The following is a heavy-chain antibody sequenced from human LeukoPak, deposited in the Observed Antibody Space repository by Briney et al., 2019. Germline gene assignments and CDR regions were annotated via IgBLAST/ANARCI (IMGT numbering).Heavy chain of an antibody. V-gene: IGHV3-30-3*01. J-gene: IGHJ4*02. D-gene: IGHD6-19*01. CDR2: ISYDGSNK. Sequence: GRSLRLSCAASGFTFSSYAMHWVRQAPGKGLEWVAVISYDGSNKYYADSVKGRFTISRDNSKNTLYLQMNSLRAEDTAVYYCARDQSSGWPTYYFDYWGQGTLVTVSS. CDR1: GFTFSSYA. CDR3: ARDQSSGWPTYYFDY.